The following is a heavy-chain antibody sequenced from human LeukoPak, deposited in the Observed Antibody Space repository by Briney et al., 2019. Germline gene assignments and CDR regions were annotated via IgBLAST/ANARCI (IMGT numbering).Heavy chain of an antibody. Sequence: SETLSLTCAVYGGSFSGYYWSWIRQPPGKGLEWIGEINHSGSTNYNPSLKSRVTISVDTSKNQFSLKLSSVTAADTAVYYCARVPYYYYYYMDVWGKGTTVTVSS. J-gene: IGHJ6*03. CDR3: ARVPYYYYYYMDV. CDR2: INHSGST. CDR1: GGSFSGYY. V-gene: IGHV4-34*01.